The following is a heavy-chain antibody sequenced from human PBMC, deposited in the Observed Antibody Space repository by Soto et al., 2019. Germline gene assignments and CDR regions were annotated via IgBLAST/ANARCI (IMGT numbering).Heavy chain of an antibody. V-gene: IGHV1-18*01. CDR3: ARGAFCGGAPGCRDMDV. Sequence: GASVKVSCKSSGYTFISHSITWVRQAPGQGLEWMGRISAYNGNTNYAQKLQGRATMTTDTSTNTAYMELRNLRSDGTAVYYCARGAFCGGAPGCRDMDVWGQGTTVTVSS. CDR2: ISAYNGNT. CDR1: GYTFISHS. D-gene: IGHD2-21*01. J-gene: IGHJ6*02.